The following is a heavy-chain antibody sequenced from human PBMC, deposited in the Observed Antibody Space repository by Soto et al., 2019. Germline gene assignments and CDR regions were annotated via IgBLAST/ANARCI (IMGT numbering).Heavy chain of an antibody. D-gene: IGHD1-26*01. CDR1: GFTVSSNY. J-gene: IGHJ4*02. V-gene: IGHV3-66*01. CDR3: ATSNLLLPWLFDY. Sequence: PGGSLRLSCAASGFTVSSNYMSWVRQAPGKGLEWVSVIYSGGSTYYADSVKGRFIISRDDSKNTLFLQMNSLRAEDTAVYYCATSNLLLPWLFDYWGQGTLVTGSS. CDR2: IYSGGST.